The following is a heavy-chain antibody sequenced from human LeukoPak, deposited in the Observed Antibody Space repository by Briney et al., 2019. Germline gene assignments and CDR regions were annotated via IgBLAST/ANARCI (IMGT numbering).Heavy chain of an antibody. CDR1: GGSISSSSYY. V-gene: IGHV4-39*01. CDR3: ARHSDIVVVPAAPYFDY. Sequence: SETLSLTCTVSGGSISSSSYYWGWIRQPPGKGLEWIGSIYYSGSTYYNPSLKSRVTISVGTSKNQFSLKLSSVTAADTAVYYCARHSDIVVVPAAPYFDYWGQGTLVTVSS. J-gene: IGHJ4*02. D-gene: IGHD2-2*01. CDR2: IYYSGST.